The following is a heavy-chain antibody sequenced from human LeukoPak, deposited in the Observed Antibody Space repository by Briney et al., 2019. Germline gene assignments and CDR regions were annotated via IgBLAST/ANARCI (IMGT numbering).Heavy chain of an antibody. V-gene: IGHV3-23*01. J-gene: IGHJ4*02. CDR2: ISGSGGST. D-gene: IGHD1-7*01. CDR1: GFTFSNYA. Sequence: GGSLRLSCAASGFTFSNYAMGWVRQAPGKGLEWVSAISGSGGSTYYADSVKGRFTISRDNSKNTLYLQMNSLRAEDTAVYYCAKDKMELPYYFDYWGQGILVTVSS. CDR3: AKDKMELPYYFDY.